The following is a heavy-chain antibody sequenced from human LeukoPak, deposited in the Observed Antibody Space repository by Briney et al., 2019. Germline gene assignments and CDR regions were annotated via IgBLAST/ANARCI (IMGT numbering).Heavy chain of an antibody. CDR1: GFTFSSYS. Sequence: GGSLRLSCAASGFTFSSYSMNWVRQAPGKGLEWVAIIKSDGSDKYYVDSVKGRFTVSKDNAKNSLYLQMSSLRAEDTAMYYCARNRGGGSGYSDYWGQGTLVTVSS. D-gene: IGHD3-22*01. V-gene: IGHV3-7*05. CDR2: IKSDGSDK. CDR3: ARNRGGGSGYSDY. J-gene: IGHJ4*02.